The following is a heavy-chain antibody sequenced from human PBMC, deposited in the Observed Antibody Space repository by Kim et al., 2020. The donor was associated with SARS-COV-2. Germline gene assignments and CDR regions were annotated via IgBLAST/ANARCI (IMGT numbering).Heavy chain of an antibody. Sequence: PSFQGKVTISADKSISTAHLQWTSLKASDTAMYYCARRGDGYNFYALDVWGQGTTVTVSS. J-gene: IGHJ6*02. CDR3: ARRGDGYNFYALDV. D-gene: IGHD5-12*01. V-gene: IGHV5-51*01.